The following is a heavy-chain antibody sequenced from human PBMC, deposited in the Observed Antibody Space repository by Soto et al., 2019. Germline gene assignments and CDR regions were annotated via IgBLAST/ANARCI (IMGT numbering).Heavy chain of an antibody. Sequence: SETLSLTCTVSGGSISSYYSNSIRQPPGKGMAGIGYIYYSGSTNYNPSLKSRVTISVDTSKNQFSLKLSSVTAADTAVYYCARARPMITFGGVIVCDAFDIWGQGTMVTVSS. V-gene: IGHV4-59*01. J-gene: IGHJ3*02. CDR1: GGSISSYY. CDR2: IYYSGST. D-gene: IGHD3-16*02. CDR3: ARARPMITFGGVIVCDAFDI.